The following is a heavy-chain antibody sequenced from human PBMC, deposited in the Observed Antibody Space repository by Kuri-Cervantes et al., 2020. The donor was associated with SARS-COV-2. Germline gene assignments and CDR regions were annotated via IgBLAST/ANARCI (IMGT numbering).Heavy chain of an antibody. CDR2: IYYSGST. D-gene: IGHD2-2*01. CDR1: GGSISSSSYY. J-gene: IGHJ4*02. CDR3: ARQGTIVVVPAALKTYFDY. V-gene: IGHV4-39*01. Sequence: GSLRLSCTVSGGSISSSSYYWGWIRQPPGKGLEWIGSIYYSGSTYYNPSLKSRVTISVDTSKNQFSLKLSSVTAADTAVYYCARQGTIVVVPAALKTYFDYWGQGTLVTVSS.